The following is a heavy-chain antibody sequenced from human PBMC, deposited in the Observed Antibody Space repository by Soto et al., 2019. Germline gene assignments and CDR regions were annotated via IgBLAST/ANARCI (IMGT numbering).Heavy chain of an antibody. D-gene: IGHD4-17*01. CDR1: GFTFSSYG. CDR3: TTYYGGNSDYYYGMDV. CDR2: IWYDGSNK. V-gene: IGHV3-33*01. Sequence: GGSLRLSCAASGFTFSSYGMHWVRQAPGKGLEWVAVIWYDGSNKYYADSVKGRFTISRDNSKNTLYLQMNSLRAEDTAVYYCTTYYGGNSDYYYGMDVWGQGTTVTVS. J-gene: IGHJ6*02.